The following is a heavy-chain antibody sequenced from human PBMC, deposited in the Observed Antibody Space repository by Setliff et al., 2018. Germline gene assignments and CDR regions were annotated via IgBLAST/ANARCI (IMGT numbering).Heavy chain of an antibody. CDR3: AREPTRTGGFYYLDV. CDR2: IDTSGST. J-gene: IGHJ6*03. Sequence: SETLSLTCNVSGASISSGSHYWRWIRQSPGTGLECIGYIDTSGSTDYNPSLKSRVAISRDTSTNQLSLELRSVTAADTAVDYCAREPTRTGGFYYLDVWGEGTTVTVSS. CDR1: GASISSGSHY. D-gene: IGHD2-2*01. V-gene: IGHV4-61*01.